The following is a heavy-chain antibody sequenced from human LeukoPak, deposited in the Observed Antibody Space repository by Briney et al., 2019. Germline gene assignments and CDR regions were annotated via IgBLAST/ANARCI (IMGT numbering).Heavy chain of an antibody. J-gene: IGHJ4*02. CDR2: IKQDGSEK. CDR1: GFTFSRSW. Sequence: GGSLRLSCAASGFTFSRSWMTWVRQAPGKGLEWVANIKQDGSEKYYVDSVKGRFTISRDNAKNSLYLQMNSLRVEDTAVYYCVRDLGPAWYWGQGALVTVSS. V-gene: IGHV3-7*01. CDR3: VRDLGPAWY.